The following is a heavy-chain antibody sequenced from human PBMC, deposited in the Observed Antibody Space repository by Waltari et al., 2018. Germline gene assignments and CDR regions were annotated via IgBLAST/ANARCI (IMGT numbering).Heavy chain of an antibody. CDR2: INHAGYT. CDR1: GGSFSGYY. V-gene: IGHV4-34*02. Sequence: QVQLQQWGAGLLQSSETLSLTCAVYGGSFSGYYWCWVRQPPGKGLEWIGEINHAGYTNHNPSLRSRVTMSADTSKSQFSLKLNSMTAADTAVYYCVRLEDCTGPGGHCYSGDPFALDVWGQGTTVTVSS. CDR3: VRLEDCTGPGGHCYSGDPFALDV. J-gene: IGHJ6*02. D-gene: IGHD2-15*01.